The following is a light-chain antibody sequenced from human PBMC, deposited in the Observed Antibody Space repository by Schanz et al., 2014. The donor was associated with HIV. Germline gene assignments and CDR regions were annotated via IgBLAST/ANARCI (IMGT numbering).Light chain of an antibody. V-gene: IGLV2-23*02. Sequence: QSALTQPRSVSGSPGQSITISCTGTSRDVGSYNLVSWYQQYPGKAPKLMIYEISKWPSGVSNRFSGSKSGNTASLTISGLQAEDEADYYCCSYTGSGTLVFGGGTKLTVL. CDR2: EIS. J-gene: IGLJ2*01. CDR1: SRDVGSYNL. CDR3: CSYTGSGTLV.